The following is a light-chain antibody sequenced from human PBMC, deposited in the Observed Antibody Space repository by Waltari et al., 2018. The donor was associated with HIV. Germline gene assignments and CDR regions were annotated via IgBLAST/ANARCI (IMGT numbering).Light chain of an antibody. Sequence: QSALTQPPSASGSPGQSVTISCTGTSSDVGGYNYVSWYQKHPGKAPKLMIFEVTKRPSGVPNRFSGSKSGNTASLTVSGLQADDEADYYCSSYTGYNDFLFGAGTKLTVL. V-gene: IGLV2-8*01. CDR2: EVT. CDR1: SSDVGGYNY. J-gene: IGLJ3*02. CDR3: SSYTGYNDFL.